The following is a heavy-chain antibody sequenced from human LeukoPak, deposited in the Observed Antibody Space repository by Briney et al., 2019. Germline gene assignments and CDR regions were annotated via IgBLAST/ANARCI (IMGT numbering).Heavy chain of an antibody. Sequence: ASVKVSCKASGYTFTSYGISWVRQAPGQGLEWMGWISAYNGNTNYAQKLQGRVTMTTDTSTSTAYMELRSLRSDDTAVYYCARGGGVPQNYYYYYMDVWGKGTTVTISS. CDR1: GYTFTSYG. J-gene: IGHJ6*03. CDR3: ARGGGVPQNYYYYYMDV. D-gene: IGHD1-26*01. V-gene: IGHV1-18*01. CDR2: ISAYNGNT.